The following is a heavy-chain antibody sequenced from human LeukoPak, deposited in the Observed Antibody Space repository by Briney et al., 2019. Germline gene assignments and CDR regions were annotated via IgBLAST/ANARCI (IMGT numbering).Heavy chain of an antibody. CDR2: IYHSGST. Sequence: SETLSLTCAVSGYSISSSYYWGWIRQPPGKGLEWIGSIYHSGSTYYNPSLKSRVTISVDTSKNQFSLKLSSVTAADTAVYYCARALGYCSSTSCYAYWGQGTLVTVSS. D-gene: IGHD2-2*01. CDR3: ARALGYCSSTSCYAY. V-gene: IGHV4-38-2*01. J-gene: IGHJ4*02. CDR1: GYSISSSYY.